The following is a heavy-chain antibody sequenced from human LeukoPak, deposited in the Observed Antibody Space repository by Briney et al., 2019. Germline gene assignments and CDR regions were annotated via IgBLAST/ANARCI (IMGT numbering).Heavy chain of an antibody. Sequence: GGSLRLSCVASGFIFSSYGMHWVRQAPGKGLEWVAFTRSDGSDKYYSGSVKGRFTISRDNSKNTLYLQMNSLRPEDTAVYYRGKHDSASDYWGQGTLVTVSS. CDR1: GFIFSSYG. CDR3: GKHDSASDY. J-gene: IGHJ4*02. D-gene: IGHD1-26*01. V-gene: IGHV3-30*02. CDR2: TRSDGSDK.